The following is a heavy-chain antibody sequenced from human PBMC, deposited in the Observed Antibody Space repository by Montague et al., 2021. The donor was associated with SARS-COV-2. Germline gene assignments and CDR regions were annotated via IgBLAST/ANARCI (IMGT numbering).Heavy chain of an antibody. Sequence: SETLSLTCTVSGXSITNGYYWAWIRQPPGKGLEWIGMIYHSGESYYNPSLKSRVTISVDTSKNQFSLRLSDVIAADTALYYCARVPDPMRFHSDASEYYSYLDSWGQGAMVTVSS. CDR3: ARVPDPMRFHSDASEYYSYLDS. J-gene: IGHJ4*02. V-gene: IGHV4-38-2*02. CDR2: IYHSGES. D-gene: IGHD2/OR15-2a*01. CDR1: GXSITNGYY.